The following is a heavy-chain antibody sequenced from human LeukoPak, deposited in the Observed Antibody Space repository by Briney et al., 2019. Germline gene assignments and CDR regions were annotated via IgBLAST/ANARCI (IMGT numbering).Heavy chain of an antibody. CDR2: IIPIFGTA. Sequence: VASVKVSCKASGGTFIRYAISWVRQAPGQGLEWMGGIIPIFGTATYAQKFQGRVTITTDESTSTAYMELSSVRSEDTAVYYCARGGIAAAGTTIKFIDYYYYYMDVWGKGTTVTVSS. V-gene: IGHV1-69*05. J-gene: IGHJ6*03. D-gene: IGHD6-13*01. CDR1: GGTFIRYA. CDR3: ARGGIAAAGTTIKFIDYYYYYMDV.